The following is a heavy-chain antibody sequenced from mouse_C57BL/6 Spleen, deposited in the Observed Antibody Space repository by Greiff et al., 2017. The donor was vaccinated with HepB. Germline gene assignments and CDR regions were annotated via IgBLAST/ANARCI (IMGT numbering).Heavy chain of an antibody. Sequence: QVHVKQSGAELVKPGASVKLSCKASGYTFTSYWMHWVKQRPGQGLEWIGMIHPNSGSTNYNEKFKSKATLTVDKSSSTAYMQLSSLTSEDSAVYYCARSAIYYGNLYAMDYWGQGTSVTVSS. V-gene: IGHV1-64*01. J-gene: IGHJ4*01. CDR2: IHPNSGST. CDR3: ARSAIYYGNLYAMDY. CDR1: GYTFTSYW. D-gene: IGHD2-1*01.